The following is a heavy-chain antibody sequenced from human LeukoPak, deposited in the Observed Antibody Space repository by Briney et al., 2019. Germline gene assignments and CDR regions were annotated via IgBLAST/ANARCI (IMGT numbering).Heavy chain of an antibody. V-gene: IGHV4-61*03. Sequence: KPSETLSLTCTVSGGLISISTYYGTWIRQPPGKGLEWIGYVDHTGSTNFNPSLNGRVRLSKDPTKNLFSLWLRSVTAADTAVYFCARGRVSSSTWYSTYYYYFYMDVWGKGTTVTVSS. CDR1: GGLISISTYY. CDR3: ARGRVSSSTWYSTYYYYFYMDV. CDR2: VDHTGST. D-gene: IGHD1-1*01. J-gene: IGHJ6*03.